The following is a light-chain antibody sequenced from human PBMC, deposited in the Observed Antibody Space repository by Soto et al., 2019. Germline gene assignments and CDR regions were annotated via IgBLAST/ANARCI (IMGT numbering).Light chain of an antibody. CDR1: LSISSW. V-gene: IGKV1-5*03. Sequence: DIQMTQSPSTLSASVGDRVTITCRASLSISSWLAWYQQKSGKAPKLRIYKASSLESGVPSRFSGSGSGTEFTLTISILQPDDFATYYCQQYNIYWTFGQGTKVEIK. CDR3: QQYNIYWT. J-gene: IGKJ1*01. CDR2: KAS.